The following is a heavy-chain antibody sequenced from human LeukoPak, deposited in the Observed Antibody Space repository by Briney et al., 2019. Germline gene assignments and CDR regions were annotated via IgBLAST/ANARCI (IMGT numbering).Heavy chain of an antibody. V-gene: IGHV3-23*01. CDR1: GFTFSNDA. D-gene: IGHD1/OR15-1a*01. J-gene: IGHJ4*02. CDR3: AKDQSGRTDT. Sequence: PGGSLRLSCAASGFTFSNDAMSWVRQVPGKGLEWVSAVSPSGTPTYYADSVKGRFTISRDNSKSTVSLQMNSLRAEDTAIYYRAKDQSGRTDTWGQGTLVTVSS. CDR2: VSPSGTPT.